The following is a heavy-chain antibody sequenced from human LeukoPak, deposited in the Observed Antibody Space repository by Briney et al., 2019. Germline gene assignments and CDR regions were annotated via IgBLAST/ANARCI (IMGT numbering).Heavy chain of an antibody. J-gene: IGHJ4*02. CDR1: GASISSYY. Sequence: SETLSLTCTVSGASISSYYWSWIRQPPGKGLEWIGYIYYSGSSNYNPSLKSRVTISVDTSKNQFSLKLSSVTAADTAVYYCARGRRSSSRFDYWGQGTLVTVSS. D-gene: IGHD6-6*01. V-gene: IGHV4-59*12. CDR2: IYYSGSS. CDR3: ARGRRSSSRFDY.